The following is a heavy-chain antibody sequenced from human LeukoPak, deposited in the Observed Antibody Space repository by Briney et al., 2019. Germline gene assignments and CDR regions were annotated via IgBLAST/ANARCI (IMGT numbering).Heavy chain of an antibody. D-gene: IGHD6-13*01. CDR3: ARDKGYSSSWLGFLSSTFDI. CDR2: IKPDGSER. V-gene: IGHV3-7*03. J-gene: IGHJ3*02. Sequence: GGSLRLSCAASGFIFSRYWMTWVRQAPGKGLEWVANIKPDGSERYYVDSVKGRFTISRDNAKNSLYLQMNSLRAEDTAVYYCARDKGYSSSWLGFLSSTFDIWGQGTMVTVSS. CDR1: GFIFSRYW.